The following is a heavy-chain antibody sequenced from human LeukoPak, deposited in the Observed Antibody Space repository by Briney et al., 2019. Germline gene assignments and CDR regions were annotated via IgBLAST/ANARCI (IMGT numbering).Heavy chain of an antibody. Sequence: GGSLRLSCAASGFTFDDYAMHWVRQAPGKGLVWVSRINSDGSSTSYADSVKGRFTISRDNSKNTLYLQMNSLRAEDTAVYYCAVVVAATPDAPNYWGQGTLVTVSS. CDR2: INSDGSST. CDR1: GFTFDDYA. J-gene: IGHJ4*02. CDR3: AVVVAATPDAPNY. D-gene: IGHD2-15*01. V-gene: IGHV3-74*01.